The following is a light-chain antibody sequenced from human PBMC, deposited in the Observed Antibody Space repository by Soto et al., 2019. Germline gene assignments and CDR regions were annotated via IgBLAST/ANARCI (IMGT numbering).Light chain of an antibody. CDR2: GVS. V-gene: IGKV3-15*01. Sequence: EVTLTQSPATLSMSPGERATLSCWASQSVSSNLAWYQQKPGQSPRLLIYGVSVRATGTPARFSGSGSGTEFTLTISSLQSEDVAMYYCQQYHNWPPLTFGGGTKVEIK. CDR1: QSVSSN. CDR3: QQYHNWPPLT. J-gene: IGKJ4*01.